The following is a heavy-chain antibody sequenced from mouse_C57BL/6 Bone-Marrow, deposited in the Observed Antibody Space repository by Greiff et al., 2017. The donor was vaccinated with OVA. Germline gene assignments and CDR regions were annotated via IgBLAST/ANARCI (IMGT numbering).Heavy chain of an antibody. CDR3: ARREVYYGYDGYFDV. Sequence: QVQLQQPGAELVRPGTSVKLSCKASGYTFTSYWMHWVKQRPGQGLEWIGVIDPSDSYTNYNQKFKGKATLTVDTSSSPAYMQLSSLTSEDSAVYYCARREVYYGYDGYFDVWGTGTTVTVSS. D-gene: IGHD2-2*01. V-gene: IGHV1-59*01. J-gene: IGHJ1*03. CDR1: GYTFTSYW. CDR2: IDPSDSYT.